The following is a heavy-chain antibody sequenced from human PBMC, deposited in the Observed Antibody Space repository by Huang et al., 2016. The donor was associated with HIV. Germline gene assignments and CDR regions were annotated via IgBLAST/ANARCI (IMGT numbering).Heavy chain of an antibody. J-gene: IGHJ4*02. CDR2: ISAGGGGT. V-gene: IGHV3-23*01. Sequence: EVQLLESGGGLAQPGGSLGLSCAASGFTFSNYDMSWVRQAPGKGLEWVSTISAGGGGTFYPDSVKGRFTISRDNSKNTLYLQMNSLKAEDTAVYYCGVTTDYWGQGTLVSVSS. CDR3: GVTTDY. D-gene: IGHD4-17*01. CDR1: GFTFSNYD.